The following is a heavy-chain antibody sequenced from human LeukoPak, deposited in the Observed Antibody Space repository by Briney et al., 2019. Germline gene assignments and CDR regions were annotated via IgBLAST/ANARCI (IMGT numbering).Heavy chain of an antibody. J-gene: IGHJ3*02. Sequence: GESLQISCQGSGYSFTSYWVGWVRQLPGKGLEWMGIMYPGDSDTRYSPSFQGQVTISADKSISTAYLQWSSLKASDTAIYYCARRDGYNMGAFDIWGQGTIVTVSS. CDR3: ARRDGYNMGAFDI. CDR1: GYSFTSYW. V-gene: IGHV5-51*01. CDR2: MYPGDSDT. D-gene: IGHD5-24*01.